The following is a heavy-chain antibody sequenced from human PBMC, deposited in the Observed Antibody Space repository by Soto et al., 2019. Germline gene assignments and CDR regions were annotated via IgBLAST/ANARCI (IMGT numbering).Heavy chain of an antibody. V-gene: IGHV3-30-3*01. CDR3: ARGDREDILVVVGARPGEYGIDI. Sequence: QVQLVESGGGVVQPGGSLRLSCAASGFTFRNYAMHWGRQAPGKGLECLAVIAYDGSNAFDRDSVKGRFTISRDNSKNTLYLHMNSLRSEDTGVYYCARGDREDILVVVGARPGEYGIDIWGQGTTVTVSS. J-gene: IGHJ6*02. CDR1: GFTFRNYA. CDR2: IAYDGSNA. D-gene: IGHD2-15*01.